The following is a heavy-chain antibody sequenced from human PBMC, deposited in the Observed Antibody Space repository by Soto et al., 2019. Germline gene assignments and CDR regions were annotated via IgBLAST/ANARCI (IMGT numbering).Heavy chain of an antibody. Sequence: QVQLVQSGAEVKKPGASVKVSCKASGYTFTSYGISWVRQAPVQGLAWMGWISAYNGNTNYAQKLQGRVTMTTDTSTSTAYMELRSLRSDDTAVYYCAREDGDNYYYYYGMDVWGQGTTVTGSS. CDR2: ISAYNGNT. CDR3: AREDGDNYYYYYGMDV. CDR1: GYTFTSYG. D-gene: IGHD4-17*01. J-gene: IGHJ6*02. V-gene: IGHV1-18*01.